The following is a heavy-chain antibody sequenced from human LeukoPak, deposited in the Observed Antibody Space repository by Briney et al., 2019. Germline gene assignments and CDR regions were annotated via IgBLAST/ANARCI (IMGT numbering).Heavy chain of an antibody. CDR1: GFTFSSYS. CDR2: ISSSSSYI. V-gene: IGHV3-21*01. Sequence: GGSLRLSCATSGFTFSSYSMNWVRQAPGKGLEWVSCISSSSSYIYYTDSVKGRFTISRDNAKNSLTLQMNSLRAEDTAVYYCAKSEYSSRGDYFDYWGQGTLVTVSS. CDR3: AKSEYSSRGDYFDY. D-gene: IGHD6-13*01. J-gene: IGHJ4*02.